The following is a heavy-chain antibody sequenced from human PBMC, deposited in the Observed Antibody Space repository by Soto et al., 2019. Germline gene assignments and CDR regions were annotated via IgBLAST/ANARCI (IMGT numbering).Heavy chain of an antibody. D-gene: IGHD3-3*01. CDR1: GFTFSSYS. J-gene: IGHJ4*02. Sequence: GSLRLSCAASGFTFSSYSMNWVRQAPGKGLEWVSSISSSSSYIYYADSVKGRFTISRDNAKNSLYLQMNSLRAEDTAVYYCARDLHYYDFWSGYSAFDYWGQGTLVTVSS. CDR3: ARDLHYYDFWSGYSAFDY. CDR2: ISSSSSYI. V-gene: IGHV3-21*01.